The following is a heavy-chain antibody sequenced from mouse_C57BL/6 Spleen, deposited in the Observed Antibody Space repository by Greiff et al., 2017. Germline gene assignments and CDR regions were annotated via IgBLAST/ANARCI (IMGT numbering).Heavy chain of an antibody. D-gene: IGHD1-1*01. J-gene: IGHJ2*01. CDR2: INPSNGGT. CDR1: GYTFTSYW. V-gene: IGHV1-53*01. CDR3: ARERGTVVAYYFDY. Sequence: QVQLKQPGTELVKPGASVKLSCKASGYTFTSYWMHWVKQRPGQGLEWIGNINPSNGGTNYNEKFKSKATLTVDKSSSTAYMQLSSLTSEDSAVYYCARERGTVVAYYFDYWGQGTTLTVSS.